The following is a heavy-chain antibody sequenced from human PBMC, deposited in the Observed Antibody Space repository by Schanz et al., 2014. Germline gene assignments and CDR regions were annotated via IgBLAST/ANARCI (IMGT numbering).Heavy chain of an antibody. V-gene: IGHV3-13*01. D-gene: IGHD1-1*01. J-gene: IGHJ4*02. CDR3: ARGTDWNLHY. CDR1: GFTLSNSD. Sequence: EVQLVESGGGLVQPGGSLRLSCAASGFTLSNSDMHWFRQGTGKGLEWVSTIGYLGDTYYPDSVKGRFTVSRDSGQNSFYLQMNSLRAGDTADDYCARGTDWNLHYWGQGALVTVSS. CDR2: IGYLGDT.